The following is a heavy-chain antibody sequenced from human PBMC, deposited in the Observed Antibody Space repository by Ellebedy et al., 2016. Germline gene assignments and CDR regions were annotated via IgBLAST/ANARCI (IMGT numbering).Heavy chain of an antibody. V-gene: IGHV1-8*01. CDR3: ARGGLIGSGSEPYYYYYGMDV. CDR2: MNPNSGNT. D-gene: IGHD3-10*01. J-gene: IGHJ6*02. CDR1: GYTFTSYD. Sequence: ASVKVSCXASGYTFTSYDINWVRQATGQGLEWMGWMNPNSGNTGYAQKFQGRVTMTRNTSIITAYMELSSLRSEDTAVYYCARGGLIGSGSEPYYYYYGMDVWGQGTTVTVSS.